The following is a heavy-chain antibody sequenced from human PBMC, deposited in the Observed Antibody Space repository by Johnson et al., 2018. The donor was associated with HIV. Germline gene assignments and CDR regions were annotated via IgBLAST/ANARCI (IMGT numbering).Heavy chain of an antibody. J-gene: IGHJ3*02. CDR3: AKANYFVYAFDI. CDR1: GFTFSNAW. D-gene: IGHD5-24*01. V-gene: IGHV3-74*02. Sequence: VQLVESGGGLVQPGGSLRLSCAASGFTFSNAWMSWVRQAPGKGLEWVGRINGDGSGITYADSVKGRFTISRDNAKNTLYLQMNSQSVEDMAVYYCAKANYFVYAFDIWCPGTMVTVSS. CDR2: INGDGSGI.